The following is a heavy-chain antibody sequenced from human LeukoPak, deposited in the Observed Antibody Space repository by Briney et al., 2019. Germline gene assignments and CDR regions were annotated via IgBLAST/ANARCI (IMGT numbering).Heavy chain of an antibody. CDR1: GGSISSSNW. CDR2: IYHSGST. D-gene: IGHD5-12*01. V-gene: IGHV4-4*02. Sequence: PSGTLSLTCAVSGGSISSSNWWSWVRQPPGKGLEWIGEIYHSGSTNYNPSLKSRVTISVDKSKNQFSLKLSSVTAADTAVYYCARVDPWLLGYFDYWGQGTLVTVSS. J-gene: IGHJ4*02. CDR3: ARVDPWLLGYFDY.